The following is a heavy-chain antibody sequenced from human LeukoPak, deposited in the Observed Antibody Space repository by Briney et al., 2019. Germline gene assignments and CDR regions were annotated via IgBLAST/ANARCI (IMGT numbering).Heavy chain of an antibody. V-gene: IGHV4-4*07. D-gene: IGHD6-13*01. CDR2: IHASGST. Sequence: PSETLSLTCTVSGGSISSYYWTWIRQPAGKGLEWIGRIHASGSTSSNPSLKSRVTVSLDTSKNQFSLRLSSMTAADTAVYYCPWYSSSWYYFDYWGQGTLVTVSS. J-gene: IGHJ4*02. CDR1: GGSISSYY. CDR3: PWYSSSWYYFDY.